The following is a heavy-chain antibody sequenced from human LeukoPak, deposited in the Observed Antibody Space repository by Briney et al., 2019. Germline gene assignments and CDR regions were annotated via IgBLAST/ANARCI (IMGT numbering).Heavy chain of an antibody. V-gene: IGHV1-46*01. J-gene: IGHJ5*02. D-gene: IGHD2-15*01. CDR1: GYTCTSYY. CDR3: ARTSPLGYCSGGSCYSGWFDP. Sequence: ASVKVSCKASGYTCTSYYMHWVRQAPGQGLEWMGIINPSGGSTSYAQKFQGRVTMTRDMSTSTVYMELSSLRSEDTAVYYCARTSPLGYCSGGSCYSGWFDPWGQGTLVTVSS. CDR2: INPSGGST.